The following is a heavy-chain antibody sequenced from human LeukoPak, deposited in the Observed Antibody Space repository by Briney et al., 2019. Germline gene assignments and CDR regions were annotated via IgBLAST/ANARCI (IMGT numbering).Heavy chain of an antibody. V-gene: IGHV4-59*01. Sequence: SETLSLTCTVSGGSISSYYWSWIRQPPGKGLGWIGYIYYSGSTNYNPSLKSRVTISVDTSKNQFSLKLSSVTAADTAVYYCARDPSGSPYYYYGMDVWGQGTTVTVSS. CDR1: GGSISSYY. CDR2: IYYSGST. J-gene: IGHJ6*02. CDR3: ARDPSGSPYYYYGMDV.